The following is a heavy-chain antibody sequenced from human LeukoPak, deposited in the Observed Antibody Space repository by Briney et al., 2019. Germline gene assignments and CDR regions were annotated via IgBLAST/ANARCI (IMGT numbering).Heavy chain of an antibody. CDR2: IYTSGST. CDR1: GGSFSGYY. D-gene: IGHD3-9*01. CDR3: ARDTFDSGPNWFDP. Sequence: SETLSLTCAVYGGSFSGYYWSWIRQPAGKGLEWIGRIYTSGSTNYNPSLKSRVTMSVDTSKNQFSLKLSSVTAADTAVYYCARDTFDSGPNWFDPWGQGTLVTVSS. V-gene: IGHV4-4*07. J-gene: IGHJ5*02.